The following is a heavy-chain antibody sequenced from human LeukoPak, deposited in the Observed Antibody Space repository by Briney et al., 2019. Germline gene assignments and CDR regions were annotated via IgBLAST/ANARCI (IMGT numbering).Heavy chain of an antibody. Sequence: PSETLSLTCTVSGYSISSGYFWGWIRQPPGKGLEWIGSFYHSGITYYNPSLESRVTISVDTSKNQFSLKLSSVTAADTAVYYCATSGWYLLPGVYWGQGTLVTVSS. J-gene: IGHJ4*02. V-gene: IGHV4-38-2*02. CDR1: GYSISSGYF. CDR3: ATSGWYLLPGVY. CDR2: FYHSGIT. D-gene: IGHD6-19*01.